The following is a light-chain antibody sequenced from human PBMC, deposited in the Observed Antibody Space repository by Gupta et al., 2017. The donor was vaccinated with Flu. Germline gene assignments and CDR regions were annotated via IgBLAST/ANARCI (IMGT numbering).Light chain of an antibody. Sequence: DIQMTQSPSTLSASVGDRVTITCRASQTIGSWVAWYQQRPGKAPNLLIYKASIWQCDVPSRLSGSGCGTEVTLTISSRQPDDFAAYYCQQYNNYSTWTFGQGTMVEVK. J-gene: IGKJ1*01. CDR2: KAS. CDR1: QTIGSW. CDR3: QQYNNYSTWT. V-gene: IGKV1-5*03.